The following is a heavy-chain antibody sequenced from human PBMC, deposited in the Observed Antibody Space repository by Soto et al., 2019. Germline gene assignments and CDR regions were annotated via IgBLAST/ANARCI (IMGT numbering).Heavy chain of an antibody. CDR3: ASGMLVRGAYYVDA. CDR1: GDSVTGNTAG. J-gene: IGHJ6*02. V-gene: IGHV6-1*01. D-gene: IGHD3-10*01. CDR2: TYYRSKWYY. Sequence: SQTLSVTCVISGDSVTGNTAGWNWIRQSPSRGLEWLGRTYYRSKWYYDYAGSVKGRMTINPDTSRNQFSLQLNSVSPEDTAVYYCASGMLVRGAYYVDAWGQGNTATVSS.